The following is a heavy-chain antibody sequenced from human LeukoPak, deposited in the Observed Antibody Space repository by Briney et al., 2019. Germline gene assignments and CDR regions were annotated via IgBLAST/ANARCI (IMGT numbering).Heavy chain of an antibody. CDR3: TRDQYNDGPGDY. Sequence: GGSLRLSCAASGFTFSRHSMNWVRQAPGKGLEWVTSISSGSSYKYYGDSVKGRFTVSRDNGKNSLYLQMNSLRAEDTAVYYCTRDQYNDGPGDYWGQGTLVTVSS. D-gene: IGHD3-10*01. CDR1: GFTFSRHS. V-gene: IGHV3-21*01. J-gene: IGHJ4*02. CDR2: ISSGSSYK.